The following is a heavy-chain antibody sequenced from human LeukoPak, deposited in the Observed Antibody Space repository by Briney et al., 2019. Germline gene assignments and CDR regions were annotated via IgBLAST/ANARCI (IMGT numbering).Heavy chain of an antibody. V-gene: IGHV1-18*01. D-gene: IGHD6-6*01. CDR3: ARGPSIAARLLQLYYFDY. CDR1: GYTFTNYG. CDR2: ISTSNGHT. Sequence: GASVKVSCKTSGYTFTNYGLSWVRQAPGQGLEWMGWISTSNGHTNYAQKFQGRVILTTDTSTRTAYMELRSLRSEDTAVYYCARGPSIAARLLQLYYFDYWGQGTLVTVSS. J-gene: IGHJ4*02.